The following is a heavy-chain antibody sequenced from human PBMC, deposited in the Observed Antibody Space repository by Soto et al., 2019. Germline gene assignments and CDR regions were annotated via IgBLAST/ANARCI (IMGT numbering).Heavy chain of an antibody. Sequence: ASVKVSCKASGYTFTTYDISWVRQAPGKGLEWMGGFDPEDGETIYAQKFQGRVTMTEDTSTDTAYMELSSLRSEDTAVYYCATGGGLRVHWGQGTLVTVSS. CDR1: GYTFTTYD. CDR2: FDPEDGET. D-gene: IGHD4-17*01. J-gene: IGHJ4*02. V-gene: IGHV1-24*01. CDR3: ATGGGLRVH.